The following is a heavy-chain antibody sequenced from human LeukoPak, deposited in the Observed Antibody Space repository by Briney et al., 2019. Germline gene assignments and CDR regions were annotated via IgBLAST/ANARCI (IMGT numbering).Heavy chain of an antibody. CDR3: AKDRVYDFWSGSTFDY. J-gene: IGHJ4*02. D-gene: IGHD3-3*01. CDR2: IRYDGSNK. CDR1: GFTFSSYG. Sequence: GGSLRLSCAASGFTFSSYGMHWVRQAPGKGLEWVAFIRYDGSNKYYADSVKGRFTISRDNSKNTLYLQMNSLRAEDTAVYYCAKDRVYDFWSGSTFDYWGQGTLVTVSS. V-gene: IGHV3-30*02.